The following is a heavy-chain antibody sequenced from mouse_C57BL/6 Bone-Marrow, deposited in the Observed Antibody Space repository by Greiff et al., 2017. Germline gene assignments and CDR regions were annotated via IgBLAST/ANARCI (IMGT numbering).Heavy chain of an antibody. V-gene: IGHV1-81*01. D-gene: IGHD4-1*01. CDR1: GYTFTSYG. J-gene: IGHJ3*01. CDR3: ARHWDLY. Sequence: VQGVESGAELARPGASVKLSCKASGYTFTSYGISWVKQRTGQGLEWIGEIYPRSGNTYYNEKFKGKATLTADKSSSTAYMELRSLTSEDSAVYFCARHWDLYWGQGTLVTVSA. CDR2: IYPRSGNT.